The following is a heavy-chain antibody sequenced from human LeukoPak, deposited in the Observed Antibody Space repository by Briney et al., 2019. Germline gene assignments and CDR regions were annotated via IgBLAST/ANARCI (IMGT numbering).Heavy chain of an antibody. Sequence: GGSLRLSCAASGFTFSSYAMHWVRQAPGKGLEWVAVISYDGSNKYYADSVKGRFTISRDNSKNTLYLQMNSLRAEDTAVYYCAKIAVAGTTPDYWGQGTLVTVSS. J-gene: IGHJ4*02. CDR3: AKIAVAGTTPDY. CDR2: ISYDGSNK. CDR1: GFTFSSYA. V-gene: IGHV3-30-3*02. D-gene: IGHD6-19*01.